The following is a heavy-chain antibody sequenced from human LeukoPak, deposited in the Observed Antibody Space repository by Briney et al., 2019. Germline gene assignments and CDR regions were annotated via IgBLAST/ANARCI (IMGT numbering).Heavy chain of an antibody. D-gene: IGHD1-26*01. CDR1: GFIVSSSH. J-gene: IGHJ4*02. Sequence: GGSLRLSCAASGFIVSSSHMFWVRQAPGKGLEWVSVIYNSDGAYYADSVKGRFTISRDNSNNTLYLQMNRLRAEDAAVYYCARDIDGSYTPGEYWGQGTLVTVSS. V-gene: IGHV3-53*01. CDR3: ARDIDGSYTPGEY. CDR2: IYNSDGA.